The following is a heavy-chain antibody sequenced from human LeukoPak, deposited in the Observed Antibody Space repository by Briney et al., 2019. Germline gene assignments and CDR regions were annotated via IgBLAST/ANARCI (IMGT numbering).Heavy chain of an antibody. CDR1: GYSFTSYW. J-gene: IGHJ5*02. V-gene: IGHV5-51*01. D-gene: IGHD1-1*01. Sequence: GESLKISCKGSGYSFTSYWIGWVRQMPGKGLEWMGIIYPGDSDTKYSPSFQGQVTISADKSRNTAYLQWSSLKASDTAMYYCARTITTGTTNWFDPWGQGTLVTVSS. CDR2: IYPGDSDT. CDR3: ARTITTGTTNWFDP.